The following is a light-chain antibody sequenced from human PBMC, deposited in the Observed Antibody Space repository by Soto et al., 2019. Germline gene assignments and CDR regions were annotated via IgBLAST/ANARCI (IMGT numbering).Light chain of an antibody. CDR3: QQSYSTTHT. CDR2: LGS. V-gene: IGKV2-28*01. CDR1: HSPLHSNGYNY. J-gene: IGKJ1*01. Sequence: DIVMTQSPLSLPLTPGEPASIACRSSHSPLHSNGYNYLDWYLXKTGQSPQLXIYLGSNRASGVPDRFSGSGSGTDLTINIRSLQPEDGATDEGQQSYSTTHTFGQGTKVDIK.